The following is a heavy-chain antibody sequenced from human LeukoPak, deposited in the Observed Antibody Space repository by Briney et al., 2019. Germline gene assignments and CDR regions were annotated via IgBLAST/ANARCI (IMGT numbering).Heavy chain of an antibody. CDR1: GYTFTSYG. CDR3: ARPLYYDSTGYHQYYFDH. Sequence: ASXKVSCKASGYTFTSYGISWVRQAPGQGLEWMGWISAYNGNTNYAQNLQGRVTITTETSTSTAYMDLRSLRSDDTAVYYCARPLYYDSTGYHQYYFDHWGQGTLVTVSS. V-gene: IGHV1-18*01. CDR2: ISAYNGNT. D-gene: IGHD3-22*01. J-gene: IGHJ4*02.